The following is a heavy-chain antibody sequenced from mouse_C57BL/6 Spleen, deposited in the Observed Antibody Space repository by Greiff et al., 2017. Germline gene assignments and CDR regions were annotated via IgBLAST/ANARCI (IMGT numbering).Heavy chain of an antibody. Sequence: VQLKQSGAELVKPGASVKISCKASGYAFSSYWMNWVKQRPGKGLEWIGVINPNYGTTSYNQKFKGKATLTVDQSSSTAYMQLNSLTSEDSAVYYCARMGYYGSRAYAMDYWGQGTSVTVSS. J-gene: IGHJ4*01. CDR1: GYAFSSYW. CDR2: INPNYGTT. CDR3: ARMGYYGSRAYAMDY. D-gene: IGHD1-1*01. V-gene: IGHV1-39*01.